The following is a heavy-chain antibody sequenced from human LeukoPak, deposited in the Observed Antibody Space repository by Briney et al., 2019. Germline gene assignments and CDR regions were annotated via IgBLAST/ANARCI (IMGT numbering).Heavy chain of an antibody. J-gene: IGHJ3*02. Sequence: PRASVKVSCKASGYTFTGYYMHWVRQAPGQGLEWMGWINPNSGGTNYAQKFQGRVTMTRDTSISTAYMELSRLRSEDTAVYYCATDSSGWYAFDIWGQGTMVTVSS. V-gene: IGHV1-2*02. D-gene: IGHD6-19*01. CDR2: INPNSGGT. CDR1: GYTFTGYY. CDR3: ATDSSGWYAFDI.